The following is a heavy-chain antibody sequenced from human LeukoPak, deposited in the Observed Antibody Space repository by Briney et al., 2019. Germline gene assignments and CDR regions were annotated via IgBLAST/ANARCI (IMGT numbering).Heavy chain of an antibody. D-gene: IGHD3-9*01. CDR3: ARTIYGIFIYYMDV. V-gene: IGHV3-21*01. CDR1: GFTFSNYG. CDR2: ISGSGHNT. Sequence: GGSLRLSCAASGFTFSNYGMNWVRQAPGKGLEWVSAISGSGHNTYYADSVKGRFTISRDNARNSLYLQMNNLRVEDTAVYYCARTIYGIFIYYMDVWGKGTTVTVSS. J-gene: IGHJ6*03.